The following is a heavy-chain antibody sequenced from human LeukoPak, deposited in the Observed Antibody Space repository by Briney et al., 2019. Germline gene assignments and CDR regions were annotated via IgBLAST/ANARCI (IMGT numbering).Heavy chain of an antibody. D-gene: IGHD2-8*02. CDR3: ASGNGYCSGGNCAGAY. J-gene: IGHJ4*02. Sequence: ASVRVSCKASGGTFINYAITWLRQAPGQGLEWMGRITHLLDIPKYAQNFQGRITISADKSTSTAYMELSSLRYEDTAVYYCASGNGYCSGGNCAGAYWGQGTLVTVSS. CDR1: GGTFINYA. CDR2: ITHLLDIP. V-gene: IGHV1-69*04.